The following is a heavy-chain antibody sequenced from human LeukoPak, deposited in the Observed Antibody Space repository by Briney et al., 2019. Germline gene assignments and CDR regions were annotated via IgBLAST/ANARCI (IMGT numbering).Heavy chain of an antibody. CDR3: ARDCSGGSCRAHGAFDI. V-gene: IGHV1-2*02. J-gene: IGHJ3*02. CDR2: IITNSGGT. D-gene: IGHD2-15*01. CDR1: GYTFTGYY. Sequence: GSVKVSCKASGYTFTGYYMHWVRQAPGQGLEWMGWIITNSGGTNYAQKFQGRVTMTRDASISTAYMELSRLRSDDTAVYYCARDCSGGSCRAHGAFDIWGQGTMVTVSS.